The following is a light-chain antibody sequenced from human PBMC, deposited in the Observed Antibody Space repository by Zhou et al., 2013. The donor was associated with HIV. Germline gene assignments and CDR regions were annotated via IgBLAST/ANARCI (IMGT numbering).Light chain of an antibody. CDR2: YDS. CDR1: NIGIKS. CDR3: QVWDSDSDLVV. J-gene: IGLJ2*01. Sequence: SYELTQSPAVSVAPGKTARITCGGNNIGIKSVHWYQQKPGQAPVLVIYYDSDRPSGIPERFSGSNSGNTATLTINTVDAGDEADYYCQVWDSDSDLVVFGGGTKLTVL. V-gene: IGLV3-21*04.